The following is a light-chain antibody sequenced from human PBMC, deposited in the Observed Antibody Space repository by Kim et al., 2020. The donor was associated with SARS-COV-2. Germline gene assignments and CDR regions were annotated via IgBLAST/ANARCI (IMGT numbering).Light chain of an antibody. CDR2: DAS. J-gene: IGKJ4*01. Sequence: DIQMAQSPSSLSASVGDRVTITCRAGQNITTYLNWYQQKPGKAPKLLIYDASNLETGVPSRFSGSGSGTDFTFTISSLQPEDIATYYCQQYDNLPLTLTFGGGTKVDIK. CDR1: QNITTY. V-gene: IGKV1-33*01. CDR3: QQYDNLPLTLT.